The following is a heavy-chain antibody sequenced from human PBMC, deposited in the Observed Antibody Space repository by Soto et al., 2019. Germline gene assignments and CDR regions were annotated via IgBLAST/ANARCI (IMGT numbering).Heavy chain of an antibody. Sequence: SETLSLTCTVSGGSISSGGYYWSWIRQHPGKGLEWIGYIYYSGSTYYNPSLKSRVTISVDTSKNQFSLKLSSVTAADTAVYYCARNLVPHYYFDYWGQGTLVTVSS. CDR2: IYYSGST. D-gene: IGHD3-16*01. V-gene: IGHV4-31*03. J-gene: IGHJ4*02. CDR3: ARNLVPHYYFDY. CDR1: GGSISSGGYY.